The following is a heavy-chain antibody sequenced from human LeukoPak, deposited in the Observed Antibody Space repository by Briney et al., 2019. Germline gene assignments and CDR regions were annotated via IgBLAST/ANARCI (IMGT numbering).Heavy chain of an antibody. CDR1: GFTFSSYA. CDR2: ISGSGGST. D-gene: IGHD3-22*01. CDR3: ANLPDFLYYYDSSGWTSTGNY. Sequence: GGSLRLSCAASGFTFSSYAMSWVRQAPGKGLEWVSAISGSGGSTYYADSVKGRFTISRDNSKNTLYLQMNSLRAEDTAVYYCANLPDFLYYYDSSGWTSTGNYWGQGTLVTVSS. V-gene: IGHV3-23*01. J-gene: IGHJ4*02.